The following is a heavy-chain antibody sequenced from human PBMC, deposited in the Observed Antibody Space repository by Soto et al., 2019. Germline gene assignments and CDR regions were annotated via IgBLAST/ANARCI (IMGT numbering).Heavy chain of an antibody. D-gene: IGHD4-17*01. V-gene: IGHV3-66*01. CDR1: GFTVSSNY. CDR2: IYSGGST. J-gene: IGHJ5*02. CDR3: AMTTVTTGWFDP. Sequence: EVQLVESGGGLVQPGGSLRLSCAASGFTVSSNYMSWVRQAPGKGLEWVSVIYSGGSTYYADSVKGRFTSSRDNSKNTLYLQMNSLRAEDTAVYYCAMTTVTTGWFDPWGQGTLVTVSS.